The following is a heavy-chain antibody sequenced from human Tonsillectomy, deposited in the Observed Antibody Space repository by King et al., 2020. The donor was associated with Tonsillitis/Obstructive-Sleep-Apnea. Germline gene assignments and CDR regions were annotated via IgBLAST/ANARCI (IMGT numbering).Heavy chain of an antibody. CDR3: ARVLDYFDSSGYRAFDI. CDR2: IKEDGSEK. J-gene: IGHJ3*02. CDR1: GFTFSSYW. Sequence: VQLVESGGGLVQPGGSLRLSCAASGFTFSSYWMSWVRQAPGKGLEWVANIKEDGSEKYYVESVKGRFTISRDNAKNSLYLQMNSLRAEDTAVYSCARVLDYFDSSGYRAFDIWGQGTMVTVSS. D-gene: IGHD3-22*01. V-gene: IGHV3-7*03.